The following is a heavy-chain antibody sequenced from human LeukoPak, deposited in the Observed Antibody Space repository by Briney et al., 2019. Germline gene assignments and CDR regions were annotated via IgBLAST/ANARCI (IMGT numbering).Heavy chain of an antibody. CDR3: ARGRLITAGTIYYYYGMDV. J-gene: IGHJ6*02. D-gene: IGHD1-14*01. Sequence: ASVKVSCKASGYTFTSYYMHWVRQAPGQGLEWMGWISAYNGNTNYAQKLQGRVTMTTDTSTSTAYMELRSLRSDDTAVYYCARGRLITAGTIYYYYGMDVWGQGTTVTVSS. CDR2: ISAYNGNT. CDR1: GYTFTSYY. V-gene: IGHV1-18*04.